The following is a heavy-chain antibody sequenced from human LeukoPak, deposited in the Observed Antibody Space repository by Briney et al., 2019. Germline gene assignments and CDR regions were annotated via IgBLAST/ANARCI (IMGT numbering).Heavy chain of an antibody. Sequence: GGSLRLSCAASGFTFSSYEMDWVRRSPGKGLEWVSYISSSGSTIYYADSVKGRFTISRDNAKNSLYLQMNSLRAEDTAVYYCARDRYCSSTSCYDPDYFDYWGQGTLVTVSS. CDR2: ISSSGSTI. CDR3: ARDRYCSSTSCYDPDYFDY. D-gene: IGHD2-2*01. J-gene: IGHJ4*02. CDR1: GFTFSSYE. V-gene: IGHV3-48*03.